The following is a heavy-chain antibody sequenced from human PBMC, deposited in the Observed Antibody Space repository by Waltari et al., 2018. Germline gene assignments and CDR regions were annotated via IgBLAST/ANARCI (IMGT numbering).Heavy chain of an antibody. CDR2: VSSGGNT. CDR1: GGSISGAYS. J-gene: IGHJ5*02. Sequence: QLQLQESGPGLVKPSETLSLIFTVSGGSISGAYSWDWIRQSPGTGLEWLGDVSSGGNTNYNPSLKSRVTISTDTSKNQFSLRLSSVTAADTAVYYCARHRGVHTGYPGLDPWGQGTLVTVSS. V-gene: IGHV4-39*01. D-gene: IGHD3-10*01. CDR3: ARHRGVHTGYPGLDP.